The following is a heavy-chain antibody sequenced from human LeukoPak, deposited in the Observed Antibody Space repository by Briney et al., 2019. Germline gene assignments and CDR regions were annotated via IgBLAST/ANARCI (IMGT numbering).Heavy chain of an antibody. D-gene: IGHD3-9*01. J-gene: IGHJ5*02. CDR3: ARAPIEAYDILTGYPRRQAGGDWFDP. V-gene: IGHV4-38-2*02. CDR1: GYSISSGYY. Sequence: SETLSLTCTVSGYSISSGYYWGWIRRPPGKGLEWIGSIYHSGSTYYNPSLKSRVTISVDTSKNQFSLKLSSVTAADTAVYYCARAPIEAYDILTGYPRRQAGGDWFDPWGQGTLVTVSS. CDR2: IYHSGST.